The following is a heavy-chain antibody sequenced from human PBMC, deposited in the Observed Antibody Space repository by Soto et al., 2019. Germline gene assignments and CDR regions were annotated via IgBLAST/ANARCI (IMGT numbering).Heavy chain of an antibody. CDR2: ISYDSTKT. Sequence: RRLSCAASGFTFNSYGMHWVRQGPGNGLEWVAFISYDSTKTYYADSVKGRFTISRDNSNSALYVQMNSLTGEDTAVYYCARTRSAWSDFHYYSLDVWGQGTTVTVSS. CDR1: GFTFNSYG. J-gene: IGHJ6*02. D-gene: IGHD1-26*01. V-gene: IGHV3-30*03. CDR3: ARTRSAWSDFHYYSLDV.